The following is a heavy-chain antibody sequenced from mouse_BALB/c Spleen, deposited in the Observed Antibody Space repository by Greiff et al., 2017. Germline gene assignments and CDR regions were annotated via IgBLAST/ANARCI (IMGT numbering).Heavy chain of an antibody. CDR3: ATARAT. J-gene: IGHJ3*02. Sequence: QVQLQQPGAELVKPGASVKLSCKASGYTFTSYWMNWVKQRPGQGLEWIGEIDPSDSYTNYNQKFKGKATLTVDKSSSTAYMQLSSLTSEDSAVYYCATARATWGQGTLVTVAA. V-gene: IGHV1-69*02. CDR2: IDPSDSYT. D-gene: IGHD3-2*01. CDR1: GYTFTSYW.